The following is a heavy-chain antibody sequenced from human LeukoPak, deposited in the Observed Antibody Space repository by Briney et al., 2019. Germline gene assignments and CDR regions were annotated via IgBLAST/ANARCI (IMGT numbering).Heavy chain of an antibody. V-gene: IGHV5-51*01. CDR2: IYPGDSDT. CDR3: ATNSGSYDDPFDY. Sequence: GESLKISCKGSGYTFTNYWIGWVRQMPGKGLEFMGIIYPGDSDTRYSPSFQGQVTISVDKSISTAYLQWSSLKASDTAMYYCATNSGSYDDPFDYWGQGTLVTVSS. J-gene: IGHJ4*02. D-gene: IGHD1-26*01. CDR1: GYTFTNYW.